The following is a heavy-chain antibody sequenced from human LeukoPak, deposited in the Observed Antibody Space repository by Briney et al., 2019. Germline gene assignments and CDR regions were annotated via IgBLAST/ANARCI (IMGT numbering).Heavy chain of an antibody. CDR3: ARARYVNSFYAFDI. CDR2: LSKSGNT. D-gene: IGHD3-9*01. CDR1: GGSISSYY. J-gene: IGHJ3*02. V-gene: IGHV4-59*01. Sequence: SETLSLTCTVSGGSISSYYWSWIRLPPGKGLEWIGYLSKSGNTNYSPSLKSRVTIFGDTSKNQFFLKLSSVTAADTAVYYCARARYVNSFYAFDIWGEGTLVTVSS.